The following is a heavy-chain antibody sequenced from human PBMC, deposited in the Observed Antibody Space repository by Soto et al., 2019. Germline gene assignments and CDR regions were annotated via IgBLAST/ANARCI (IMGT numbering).Heavy chain of an antibody. CDR1: GFTFSSYA. CDR3: ARGSAYSDYDFEY. V-gene: IGHV3-23*01. CDR2: VSGTGGSA. D-gene: IGHD4-17*01. Sequence: LRLSCAASGFTFSSYAMTWVRQAPGKGLEWVSSVSGTGGSAYYADSVKGRFTISRDKSTNTLYLHMNSLRAEDTAVYYCARGSAYSDYDFEYWGQGTLVTVSS. J-gene: IGHJ4*02.